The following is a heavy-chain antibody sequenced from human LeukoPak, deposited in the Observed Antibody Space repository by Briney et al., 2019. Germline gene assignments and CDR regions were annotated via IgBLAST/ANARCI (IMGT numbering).Heavy chain of an antibody. D-gene: IGHD6-13*01. CDR1: GYTFTSYD. V-gene: IGHV1-8*01. CDR2: MNPNSGNT. Sequence: GASVKVSCKASGYTFTSYDINWVRQATGQGLEWMGWMNPNSGNTGYAQKFQGRVTMTRNTSISTAYMELSSLRSEDTAVYYCAMTWGVYSSSWYPPYYMDVWGKGTTVTVSS. J-gene: IGHJ6*03. CDR3: AMTWGVYSSSWYPPYYMDV.